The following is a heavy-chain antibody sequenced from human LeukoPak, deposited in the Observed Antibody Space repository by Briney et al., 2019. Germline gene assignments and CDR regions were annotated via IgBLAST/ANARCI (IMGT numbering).Heavy chain of an antibody. CDR3: ASQHSGSYFDY. CDR1: GFTFSSYW. V-gene: IGHV3-21*01. CDR2: ISSSSSYI. J-gene: IGHJ4*02. D-gene: IGHD1-26*01. Sequence: GGSLRLSCAASGFTFSSYWMSWVRQAPGKGLEWVSSISSSSSYIYYADSVKGRFTISRDNAKNSLYLQMNSLRAEDTAVYYCASQHSGSYFDYWGQGTLVTVSS.